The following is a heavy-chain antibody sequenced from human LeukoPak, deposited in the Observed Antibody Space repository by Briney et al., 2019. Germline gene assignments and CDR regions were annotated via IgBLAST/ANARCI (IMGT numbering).Heavy chain of an antibody. CDR1: GGSISSGGYY. V-gene: IGHV4-61*08. CDR2: IYYSGST. J-gene: IGHJ4*02. D-gene: IGHD6-13*01. CDR3: ARAPIAAGGTENFDY. Sequence: PSETLSLTCTVSGGSISSGGYYWSWIRQPPGKGLEWIVYIYYSGSTNYNPPLKSRVTISVDTSKNQFSLKLSSVTAADTAVYYCARAPIAAGGTENFDYWGQGTLVTVSS.